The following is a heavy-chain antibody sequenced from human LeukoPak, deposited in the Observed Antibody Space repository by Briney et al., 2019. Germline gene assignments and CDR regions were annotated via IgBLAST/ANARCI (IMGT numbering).Heavy chain of an antibody. CDR3: AKLVVVAATVNDY. CDR2: IRYDGSNK. J-gene: IGHJ4*02. CDR1: GFTFSSYG. V-gene: IGHV3-30*02. Sequence: GGSLRLSCAASGFTFSSYGMHWVRQAPGKGLEWVAFIRYDGSNKYYADSVKGRFTISRDNSKNTLYLQMNSLRAEDTAVYYCAKLVVVAATVNDYWGQGTLVTVSS. D-gene: IGHD2-15*01.